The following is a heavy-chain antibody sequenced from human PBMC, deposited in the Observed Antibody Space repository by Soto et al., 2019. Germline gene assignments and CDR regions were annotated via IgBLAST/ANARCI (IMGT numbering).Heavy chain of an antibody. D-gene: IGHD3-10*01. J-gene: IGHJ4*02. Sequence: SETLSLTCTVSGGSMSEYFWSWIRQSPGKGLEWIGYIYYLGSTDYNPSLKSRVTISVDTSKRQFSLRLTSVTAADTAVYYCARDGYDGSGSPYPAYWGPGTQVTVSS. CDR3: ARDGYDGSGSPYPAY. V-gene: IGHV4-59*01. CDR2: IYYLGST. CDR1: GGSMSEYF.